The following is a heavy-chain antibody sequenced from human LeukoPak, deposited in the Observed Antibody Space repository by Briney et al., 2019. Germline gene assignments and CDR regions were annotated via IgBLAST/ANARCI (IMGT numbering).Heavy chain of an antibody. V-gene: IGHV1-2*02. Sequence: ASVRASCTPSVYTFTGYDMHWGRRSPGQRLEWRGWINPNSGGTEYAQKFQGRVTMTRHTSISTAYMELSRLKSDDTAVYYCARDKMATNPLTLPYWGQGTLITVSS. J-gene: IGHJ4*02. D-gene: IGHD5-24*01. CDR2: INPNSGGT. CDR3: ARDKMATNPLTLPY. CDR1: VYTFTGYD.